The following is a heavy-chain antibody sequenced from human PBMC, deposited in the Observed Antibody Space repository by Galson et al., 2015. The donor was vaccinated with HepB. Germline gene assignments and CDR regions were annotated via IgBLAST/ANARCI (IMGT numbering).Heavy chain of an antibody. Sequence: TLSLTCTVSGGSISSGGYYWSWIRQHPGTGLEWIGYIYYSGSTYYNPSLKSRVTISVDTSKNQFSLKLGSVTAADTAVYYCARESRMRPNPLGYYYGMDVWGQGTTVTVSS. J-gene: IGHJ6*02. CDR1: GGSISSGGYY. CDR2: IYYSGST. V-gene: IGHV4-31*03. CDR3: ARESRMRPNPLGYYYGMDV.